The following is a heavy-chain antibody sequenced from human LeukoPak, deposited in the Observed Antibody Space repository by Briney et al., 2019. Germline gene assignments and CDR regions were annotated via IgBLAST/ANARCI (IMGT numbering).Heavy chain of an antibody. D-gene: IGHD2-2*02. V-gene: IGHV3-9*01. CDR1: GFTFDNYA. CDR2: ISWNSGRI. CDR3: AKGDCSSTSCYTLNWFDP. J-gene: IGHJ5*02. Sequence: PGRSLRLSCAASGFTFDNYAMHWVRQAPGKGLEWVSGISWNSGRIGYADSVKGRLTISRDNAKNSLYLQMNSLRAEDTAVYYCAKGDCSSTSCYTLNWFDPWGQGTLVTVSS.